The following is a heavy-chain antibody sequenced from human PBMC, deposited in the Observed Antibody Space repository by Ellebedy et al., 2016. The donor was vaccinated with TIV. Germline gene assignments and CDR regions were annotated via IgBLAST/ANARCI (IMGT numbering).Heavy chain of an antibody. J-gene: IGHJ6*03. V-gene: IGHV4-34*01. CDR1: GASFSTYY. D-gene: IGHD3-3*01. CDR2: FSHSGST. CDR3: ARGFYDFSPYYYYMDV. Sequence: SETLSLTXAFYGASFSTYYWTWIRQPPGKGLEWIGEFSHSGSTNYNPSLKSRVTISVDTSKNQFSLKLTSVTAADTAVYYCARGFYDFSPYYYYMDVWGKGTPVTVSS.